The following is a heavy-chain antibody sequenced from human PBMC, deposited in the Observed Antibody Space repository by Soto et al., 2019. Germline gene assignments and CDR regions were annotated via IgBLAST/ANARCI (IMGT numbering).Heavy chain of an antibody. V-gene: IGHV4-31*03. CDR3: ARRPDGFDI. CDR2: IYYSGST. J-gene: IGHJ3*02. CDR1: GGSISSGGYY. D-gene: IGHD6-6*01. Sequence: PSETLSLTCTVSGGSISSGGYYWSWIRQHPGKGLEWIGYIYYSGSTYYNPSLKSRVTISVDTSKSQFSLNLSSMTAADTSVYFCARRPDGFDIWGQGTVVTVSS.